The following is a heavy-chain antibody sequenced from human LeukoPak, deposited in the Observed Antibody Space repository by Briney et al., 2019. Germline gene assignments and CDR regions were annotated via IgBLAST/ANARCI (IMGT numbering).Heavy chain of an antibody. CDR1: GYTLTELS. J-gene: IGHJ6*02. D-gene: IGHD1-14*01. V-gene: IGHV1-24*01. CDR3: ARAPFSEAGRSDYYYYYGMDV. CDR2: FDPEDGET. Sequence: ASVKVSCKVSGYTLTELSMHWVRQAPGKGLEWMGGFDPEDGETIYAQKFQGRVTMTRDTSTSTVYMELSSLRSEDTAVYYCARAPFSEAGRSDYYYYYGMDVWGQGTTVTVSS.